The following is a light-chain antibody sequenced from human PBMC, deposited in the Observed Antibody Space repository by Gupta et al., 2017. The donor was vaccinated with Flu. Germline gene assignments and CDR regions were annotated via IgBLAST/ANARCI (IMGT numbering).Light chain of an antibody. CDR2: GAS. Sequence: EFVLTQSPGTLSLSPGERATLSCRASQSVSTSSLAWYQQKPGQAPRLIIYGASTRATGIPDRFSGSGYGTDFTLTSSRREHEDFAVYYWQQDGTSNTFGQGTKLEIK. J-gene: IGKJ2*01. V-gene: IGKV3-20*01. CDR1: QSVSTSS. CDR3: QQDGTSNT.